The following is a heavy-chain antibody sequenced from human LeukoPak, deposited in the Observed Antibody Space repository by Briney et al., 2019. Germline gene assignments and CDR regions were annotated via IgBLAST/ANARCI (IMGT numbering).Heavy chain of an antibody. CDR1: GGSINNYY. Sequence: SETLSLTCTVSGGSINNYYWGWTRQPPGKELEWIAFTYYGGRTNYNPSLKSRVTISVDTSKSQVSLKLSSVTAADTAVYYCARYISSGLDHWGQGTLVTVSS. CDR3: ARYISSGLDH. V-gene: IGHV4-59*01. CDR2: TYYGGRT. J-gene: IGHJ4*02. D-gene: IGHD6-19*01.